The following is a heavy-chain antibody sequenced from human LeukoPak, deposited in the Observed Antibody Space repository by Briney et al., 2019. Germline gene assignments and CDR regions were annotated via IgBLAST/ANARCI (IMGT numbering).Heavy chain of an antibody. V-gene: IGHV3-53*01. Sequence: GGSLRLSCVASGFIVSNNYMNWVRQAPGKGLEWVSALYIGGNTYYADSVRGRFTISRDNSKNTLYLQMNSLRAEDTAIYYCMTAAGYNFGQYWGQGTLVTVSS. J-gene: IGHJ4*02. CDR1: GFIVSNNY. D-gene: IGHD5-18*01. CDR2: LYIGGNT. CDR3: MTAAGYNFGQY.